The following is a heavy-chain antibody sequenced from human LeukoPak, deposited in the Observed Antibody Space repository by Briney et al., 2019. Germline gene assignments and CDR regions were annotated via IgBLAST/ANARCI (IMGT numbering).Heavy chain of an antibody. CDR3: AKDVGGPVYWEY. CDR2: ISGDGGNT. D-gene: IGHD1-26*01. CDR1: EFALSNYIG. V-gene: IGHV3-23*01. J-gene: IGHJ4*02. Sequence: GGSLRLSCEASEFALSNYIGMAWVRQAPGKGLEWVSTISGDGGNTHYADSVKGRFTVSRDNSRNMLYLQMNSLRAEDTAIYYCAKDVGGPVYWEYWGQGTLVTVSS.